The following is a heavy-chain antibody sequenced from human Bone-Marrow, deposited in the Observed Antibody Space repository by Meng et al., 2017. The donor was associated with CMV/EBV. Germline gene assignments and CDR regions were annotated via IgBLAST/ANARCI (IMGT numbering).Heavy chain of an antibody. CDR3: ARDLGHYCGGDCYSVGFDD. D-gene: IGHD2-21*01. Sequence: GESLKISCAASGFTFSSYEMNWVRQAPGKGLEWVSYISSSGSTIYYADSVKGRFTISRDNAKNSLYLQMNSLRAEDTAVYYCARDLGHYCGGDCYSVGFDDWGQGTLVTVSS. CDR2: ISSSGSTI. CDR1: GFTFSSYE. J-gene: IGHJ4*02. V-gene: IGHV3-48*03.